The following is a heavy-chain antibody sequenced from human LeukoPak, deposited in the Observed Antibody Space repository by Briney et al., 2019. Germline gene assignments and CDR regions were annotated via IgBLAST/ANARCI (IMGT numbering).Heavy chain of an antibody. CDR1: GFTFSTYS. Sequence: GGSLRLSCAASGFTFSTYSMNWVRQAPGMGLEWVSYISSSGSTIYYADSVKGRFTISRDNAVNSLYLQMNSLRAEDTAVYYCARDASYSSSWYFDYWGQGTLVTVSS. V-gene: IGHV3-48*04. J-gene: IGHJ4*02. D-gene: IGHD6-13*01. CDR3: ARDASYSSSWYFDY. CDR2: ISSSGSTI.